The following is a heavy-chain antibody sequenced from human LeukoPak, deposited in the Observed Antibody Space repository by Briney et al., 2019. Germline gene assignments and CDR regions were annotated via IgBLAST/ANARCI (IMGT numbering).Heavy chain of an antibody. CDR1: GYTFTSHG. V-gene: IGHV1-18*01. Sequence: ASVKVSCKASGYTFTSHGISWVRQAPGQGLEWMGWISAYNGNTNYAQKFQGRVTMTTDTSTSTAYMELRSLRSDDTAVYYCARFSDYGDYSDYWGQGTLVTVSS. CDR3: ARFSDYGDYSDY. CDR2: ISAYNGNT. J-gene: IGHJ4*02. D-gene: IGHD4-17*01.